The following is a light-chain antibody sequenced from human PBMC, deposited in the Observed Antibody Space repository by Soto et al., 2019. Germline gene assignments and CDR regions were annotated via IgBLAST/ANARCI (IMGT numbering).Light chain of an antibody. V-gene: IGKV1-33*01. CDR2: DAS. CDR1: QDISNY. J-gene: IGKJ4*01. Sequence: DLQMTQSPSSLSASVGDRVTITCQASQDISNYLNWYQQKPGKAPKLLIYDASNLETGIPSRFSGSGSGTDFTLTISSLQPEDIATYYCQQYDNLPFTFGGGTKVEIK. CDR3: QQYDNLPFT.